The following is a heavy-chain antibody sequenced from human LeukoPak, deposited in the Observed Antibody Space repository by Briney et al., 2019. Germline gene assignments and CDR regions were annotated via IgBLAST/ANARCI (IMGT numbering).Heavy chain of an antibody. J-gene: IGHJ4*02. D-gene: IGHD3-16*01. CDR2: INPNSGGT. V-gene: IGHV1-2*04. Sequence: GASVKVSCKASGYTFTGYYMHWVRQAPGQGLEWMGWINPNSGGTNYAQKFQGWVTMTRDTSISTAYMELSRLRSEDTVVYYCASSAGRRGGPPLNFDYWGQGTLVTVSS. CDR1: GYTFTGYY. CDR3: ASSAGRRGGPPLNFDY.